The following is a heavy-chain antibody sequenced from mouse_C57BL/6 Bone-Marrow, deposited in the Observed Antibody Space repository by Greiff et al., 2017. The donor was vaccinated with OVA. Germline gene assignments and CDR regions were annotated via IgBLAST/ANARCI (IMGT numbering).Heavy chain of an antibody. CDR3: ARAVYYSNPYYAMDY. V-gene: IGHV1-50*01. CDR1: GYTFTSYW. J-gene: IGHJ4*01. D-gene: IGHD2-5*01. Sequence: QVQLQQSGAELVKPGASVKLSCKASGYTFTSYWMQWVKQRPGQGLEWIGEIDPSDSYTNYNQKFKGKATLTVDTSSSTAYMQLSSLTSEDSAVYYCARAVYYSNPYYAMDYWGQGTSVTVSS. CDR2: IDPSDSYT.